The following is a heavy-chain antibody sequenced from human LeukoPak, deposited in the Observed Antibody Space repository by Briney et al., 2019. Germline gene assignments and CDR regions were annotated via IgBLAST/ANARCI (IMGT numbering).Heavy chain of an antibody. CDR3: ARQTTVTTSGGDAFDI. V-gene: IGHV4-39*01. CDR1: GGSISRSTYY. J-gene: IGHJ3*02. Sequence: SETLSLTCTVSGGSISRSTYYWGWLRQPPGMGLEWIGSISYSGSTYYHSSLKSRVTISSDTSRNQFSLRLSSVTAADTAVYYCARQTTVTTSGGDAFDIWGQGTMVTVSS. D-gene: IGHD4-17*01. CDR2: ISYSGST.